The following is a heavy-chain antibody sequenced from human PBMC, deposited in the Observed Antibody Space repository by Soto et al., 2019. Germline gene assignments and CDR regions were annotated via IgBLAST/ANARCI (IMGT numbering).Heavy chain of an antibody. V-gene: IGHV3-30-3*01. CDR2: ISYDGSNK. D-gene: IGHD3-10*01. Sequence: QVQLVESGGGVVQPGRSLRLSCEASGFTFSSYAMHWVRQAPGKGLEWVAVISYDGSNKYYADSVKGRFTISRDNSKNTLHLQMNSLRAEDTAVYYCARAPMVRGADFDYWGQGTLVTVSS. CDR1: GFTFSSYA. CDR3: ARAPMVRGADFDY. J-gene: IGHJ4*02.